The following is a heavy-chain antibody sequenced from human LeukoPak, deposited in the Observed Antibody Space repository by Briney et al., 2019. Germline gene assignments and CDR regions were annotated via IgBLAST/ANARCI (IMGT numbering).Heavy chain of an antibody. Sequence: GASVKVSCKASGYTFTGYYMHWVRQAPGQGLEWMGWINPNSGGTNYAQKFQGRVTMTRDTSISTAYMELSRLRSDDTAVYFCALHLSSYSNYEGAFDIWGQGTTVTVSS. V-gene: IGHV1-2*02. J-gene: IGHJ3*02. CDR1: GYTFTGYY. CDR2: INPNSGGT. D-gene: IGHD4-11*01. CDR3: ALHLSSYSNYEGAFDI.